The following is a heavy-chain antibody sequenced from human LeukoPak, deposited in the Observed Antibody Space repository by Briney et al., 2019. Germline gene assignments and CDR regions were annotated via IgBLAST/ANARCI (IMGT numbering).Heavy chain of an antibody. CDR3: ARRLSMVRGVTRSAFDI. CDR1: GGTFSSYA. J-gene: IGHJ3*02. D-gene: IGHD3-10*01. V-gene: IGHV1-69*13. CDR2: IIPIFGTA. Sequence: SVKVPCKASGGTFSSYAISWVRQAPGQGLEWMGGIIPIFGTANYAQKFQGRVTITADESTSTAYMELSSLRSEDTAVYYCARRLSMVRGVTRSAFDIWGQGTMVTVSS.